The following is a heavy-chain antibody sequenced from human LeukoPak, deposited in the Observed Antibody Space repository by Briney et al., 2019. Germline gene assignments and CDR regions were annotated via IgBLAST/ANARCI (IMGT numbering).Heavy chain of an antibody. CDR2: SYYSGTS. J-gene: IGHJ5*02. CDR1: GGSIRSSVYY. CDR3: ARREGSTYYYRP. Sequence: SETLCLTCTVSGGSIRSSVYYWGWFRQPPGKGLEWIGSSYYSGTSYYNPSLKSRVTIFVDTSKNQFSLRLSSVTAADTAVYYCARREGSTYYYRPWGQATLVTVSS. D-gene: IGHD3-10*01. V-gene: IGHV4-39*01.